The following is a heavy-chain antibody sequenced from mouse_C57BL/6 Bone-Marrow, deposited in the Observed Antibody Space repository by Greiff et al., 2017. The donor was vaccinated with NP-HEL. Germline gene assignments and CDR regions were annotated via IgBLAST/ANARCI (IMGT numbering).Heavy chain of an antibody. CDR2: IDPENGDT. Sequence: VQLKQSGAELVRPGASVKLSCTASGFNIKDDYMHWVKQRPEQGLEWIGWIDPENGDTEYASKFQGKATITADTSSNTAYLQLSSLTSEDTAVYYCTPYGNYGARFAYWGQGTLVTVSA. CDR3: TPYGNYGARFAY. D-gene: IGHD2-1*01. V-gene: IGHV14-4*01. CDR1: GFNIKDDY. J-gene: IGHJ3*01.